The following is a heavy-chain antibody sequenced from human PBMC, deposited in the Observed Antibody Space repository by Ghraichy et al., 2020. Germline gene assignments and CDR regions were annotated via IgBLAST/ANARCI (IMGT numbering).Heavy chain of an antibody. J-gene: IGHJ4*02. Sequence: GESLNISCAASGFTFSSYSMNWVRQAPGKGLEWVSSISSSSSYIYYADSVKGRFTISRDNAKNSLYLQMNSLRAEDTAVYYCAREDYYDSSGYYSFDYWGQGTLVTVSS. CDR3: AREDYYDSSGYYSFDY. D-gene: IGHD3-22*01. V-gene: IGHV3-21*01. CDR1: GFTFSSYS. CDR2: ISSSSSYI.